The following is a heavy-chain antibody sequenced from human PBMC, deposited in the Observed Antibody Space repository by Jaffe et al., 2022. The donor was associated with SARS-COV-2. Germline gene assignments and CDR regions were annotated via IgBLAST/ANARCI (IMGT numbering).Heavy chain of an antibody. V-gene: IGHV3-30*04. CDR3: ARDRPSSSWYDGFDL. CDR2: LSNDGTKA. J-gene: IGHJ3*01. D-gene: IGHD6-13*01. CDR1: GLTFSTYS. Sequence: QVQLVESGGGVVQPGRSLRLSCAVSGLTFSTYSSHWVRQAPGKGLEWVSLLSNDGTKAYYADSVKGRFTISRDDSQNTVYLQLNSVRPEDTAVYYCARDRPSSSWYDGFDLWGQGTVVTVSS.